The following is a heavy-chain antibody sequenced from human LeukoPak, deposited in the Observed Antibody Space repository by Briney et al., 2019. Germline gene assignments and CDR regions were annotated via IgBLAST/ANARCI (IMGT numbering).Heavy chain of an antibody. CDR1: GFTFSSYA. CDR2: ISGSGGST. D-gene: IGHD4-23*01. J-gene: IGHJ4*02. Sequence: QSGGSLRLSCAASGFTFSSYAMSWVRQAPGKGLEWVSAISGSGGSTYYADSVKGRFTISRDNAKNSLSLQTNSLRAEDTAVYYCARDAEGGGPSMGYFDYWGQGTLVTVSS. CDR3: ARDAEGGGPSMGYFDY. V-gene: IGHV3-23*01.